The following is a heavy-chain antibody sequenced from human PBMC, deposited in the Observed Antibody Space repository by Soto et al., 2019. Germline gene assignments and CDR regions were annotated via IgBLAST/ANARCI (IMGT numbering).Heavy chain of an antibody. CDR2: ISSYNGNT. J-gene: IGHJ6*02. Sequence: QIHLVQSGPEVKKPGASVKVSCKASGYTFTSYGISWVRQAPGQGLEWMGWISSYNGNTNYAQKLQGRVTMTTDTSTSTADMELRSLRSDDTAVYYCAREGGTQDYYYGMDVWGQGTTVTVSS. D-gene: IGHD1-26*01. CDR3: AREGGTQDYYYGMDV. V-gene: IGHV1-18*01. CDR1: GYTFTSYG.